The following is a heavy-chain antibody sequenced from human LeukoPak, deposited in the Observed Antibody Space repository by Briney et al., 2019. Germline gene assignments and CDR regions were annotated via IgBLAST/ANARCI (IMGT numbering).Heavy chain of an antibody. D-gene: IGHD4-11*01. Sequence: PSETLSLTCTVSGGSITNYYWTWIRQPPGKGLEWIGYIHYSGSTNYNPSLKSRVTISVDTSKNQFSLKLSSVTAADTAVYYCARASVTYYHYYYMDVWGKGTTVTVSS. J-gene: IGHJ6*03. CDR1: GGSITNYY. V-gene: IGHV4-59*01. CDR3: ARASVTYYHYYYMDV. CDR2: IHYSGST.